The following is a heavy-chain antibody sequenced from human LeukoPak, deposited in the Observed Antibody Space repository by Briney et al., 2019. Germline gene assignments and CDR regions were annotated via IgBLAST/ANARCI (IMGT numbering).Heavy chain of an antibody. V-gene: IGHV1-18*01. CDR1: GYTFTSYG. D-gene: IGHD3-22*01. CDR2: ISAYNGNT. J-gene: IGHJ4*02. Sequence: GASVKVSCKASGYTFTSYGISWVRQASGQGLEWMGWISAYNGNTNYAQKLQGRVTMTTDTSTSTAYMELRSLRSDDTAVYYCARDLVYYDSIRLDYWGQGTLVTVSS. CDR3: ARDLVYYDSIRLDY.